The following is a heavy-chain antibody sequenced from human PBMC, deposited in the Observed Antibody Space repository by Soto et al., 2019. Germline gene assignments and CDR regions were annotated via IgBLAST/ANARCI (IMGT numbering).Heavy chain of an antibody. CDR3: AREQPPIAYFDY. CDR1: GFTFSSYG. D-gene: IGHD6-13*01. J-gene: IGHJ4*02. Sequence: PGGSLRLSCAASGFTFSSYGMHWVRQAPDKGLEWVAVIWYDGSNKYYADSVRGRLTISRDNSKNTLYLQMNSLRAEDTAVYYCAREQPPIAYFDYWGQGTLVTVSS. V-gene: IGHV3-33*01. CDR2: IWYDGSNK.